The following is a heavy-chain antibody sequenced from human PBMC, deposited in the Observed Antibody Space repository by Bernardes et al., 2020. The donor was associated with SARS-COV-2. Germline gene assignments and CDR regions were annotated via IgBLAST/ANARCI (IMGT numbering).Heavy chain of an antibody. J-gene: IGHJ6*02. V-gene: IGHV4-59*11. Sequence: SETLSLTCTVSGSSISRHYWGWIRQPPGKGLEWIGFIFHSGSTGYNPSLKSRVTISVDTSKNQFSLRLSSVTAADTAVYYCARDRMAGTAASAVVRRSGGGRMDVWGQGTTVIVCS. CDR1: GSSISRHY. D-gene: IGHD6-19*01. CDR2: IFHSGST. CDR3: ARDRMAGTAASAVVRRSGGGRMDV.